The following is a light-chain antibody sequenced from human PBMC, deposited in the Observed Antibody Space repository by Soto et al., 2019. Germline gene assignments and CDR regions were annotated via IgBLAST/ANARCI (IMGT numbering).Light chain of an antibody. CDR3: QQYGSSPRMT. Sequence: EIVLTQSPGTLSLSPGERATLSCRASQSVSSSYLAWYQQKPGQAPRLLIYGASSRATGIPDRFSGSASGTDFTLTISRLEPEDFAVYYCQQYGSSPRMTFGQGTKVEIK. CDR2: GAS. V-gene: IGKV3-20*01. J-gene: IGKJ1*01. CDR1: QSVSSSY.